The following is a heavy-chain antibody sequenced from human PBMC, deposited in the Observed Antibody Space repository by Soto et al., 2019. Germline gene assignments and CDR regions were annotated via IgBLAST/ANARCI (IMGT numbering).Heavy chain of an antibody. J-gene: IGHJ4*02. CDR1: GGTFSSLG. CDR2: IIPISGRT. Sequence: QVQLVQSGAEVKRPGSSVKVSCEASGGTFSSLGFTWVRQAPGQGLEWMGGIIPISGRTTFAPKFLGRVTITADESTRTTYMELTALTSDDTAIYYCATRGTQGRWLEFADYWGQGTLVTDSS. CDR3: ATRGTQGRWLEFADY. V-gene: IGHV1-69*01. D-gene: IGHD5-12*01.